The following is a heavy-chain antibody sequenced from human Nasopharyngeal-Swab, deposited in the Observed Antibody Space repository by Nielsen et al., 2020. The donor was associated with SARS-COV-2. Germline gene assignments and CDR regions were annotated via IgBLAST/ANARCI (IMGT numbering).Heavy chain of an antibody. D-gene: IGHD2-8*01. J-gene: IGHJ3*02. CDR3: ASEWTEKAYDI. CDR2: ISVTGDYT. V-gene: IGHV3-23*01. CDR1: GFTFSNYA. Sequence: GESLKISCAASGFTFSNYAMTWVRQAPGKGLEWVSTISVTGDYTYYADSVKGRFTISRDNSKNTVYLQMNSLRADDTAVYYCASEWTEKAYDIWGQGTMVTVSS.